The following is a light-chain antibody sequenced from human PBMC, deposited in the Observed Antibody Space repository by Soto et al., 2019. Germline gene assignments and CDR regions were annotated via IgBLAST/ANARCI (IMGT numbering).Light chain of an antibody. CDR3: QQYASSVT. CDR1: QSFSSTF. CDR2: DAS. Sequence: ILLTQSPGSLSLSPGDRATLSCRASQSFSSTFFAWYQQKPGQAPRLLIYDASSRATGIPDRFSGSGSGTDFTLTISRLEPEDFAVYYCQQYASSVTFGQGTKVEIK. J-gene: IGKJ1*01. V-gene: IGKV3-20*01.